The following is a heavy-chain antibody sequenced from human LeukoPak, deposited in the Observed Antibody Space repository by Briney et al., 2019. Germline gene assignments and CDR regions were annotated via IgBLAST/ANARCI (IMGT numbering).Heavy chain of an antibody. D-gene: IGHD3-22*01. Sequence: GGSLRLSCAASGFTFSSYAMHWVRQAPGRGLEWVAVISYDGSNKYYADSVKGRFTISRDNSKNTLYLQMNSLRAEDTAVYYCAKDEGYYYDSSGYYPSSYWGQGTLVTVSS. J-gene: IGHJ4*02. CDR2: ISYDGSNK. CDR3: AKDEGYYYDSSGYYPSSY. V-gene: IGHV3-30*01. CDR1: GFTFSSYA.